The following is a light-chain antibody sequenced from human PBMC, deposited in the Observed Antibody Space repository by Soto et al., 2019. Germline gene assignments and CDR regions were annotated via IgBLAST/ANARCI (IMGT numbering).Light chain of an antibody. J-gene: IGKJ1*01. CDR3: QQYNSYWT. Sequence: IVFSQSPGTLSLYTGERATLSCRASQSVSSNYLAWYQQKPGQAPRLLIYGASSRATGIPDRLSGSGSGTDFTLTISSLQPDDFATYYCQQYNSYWTFGQGTMVDI. CDR2: GAS. V-gene: IGKV3-20*01. CDR1: QSVSSNY.